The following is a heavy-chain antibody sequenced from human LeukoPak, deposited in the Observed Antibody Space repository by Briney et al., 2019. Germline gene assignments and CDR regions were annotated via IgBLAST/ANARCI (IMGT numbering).Heavy chain of an antibody. CDR2: ISSSSSCI. Sequence: PGGSLRLSCAASGFTFSSYSMNWVRQAPGKGLEWVSSISSSSSCIYYADSVKGRFTISRDNAKNSLYLQMNSLRAEDTAVYYCASLTLSSGWYARTPYYFDYWGQGTLVTVSS. V-gene: IGHV3-21*01. D-gene: IGHD6-19*01. CDR3: ASLTLSSGWYARTPYYFDY. J-gene: IGHJ4*02. CDR1: GFTFSSYS.